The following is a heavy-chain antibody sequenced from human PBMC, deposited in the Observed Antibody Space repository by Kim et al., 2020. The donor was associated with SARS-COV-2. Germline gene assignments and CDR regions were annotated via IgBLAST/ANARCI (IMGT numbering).Heavy chain of an antibody. CDR3: ARDASPPNWFDP. Sequence: ASVKVSCKASGYTFTSYAMHWVRQAPGQRLEWMGWINAGNGNTKYSQKFQGRVTITRDTSASTAYMELSSLRSEDTAVYYCARDASPPNWFDPWGQGTLVTVSS. CDR1: GYTFTSYA. CDR2: INAGNGNT. J-gene: IGHJ5*02. V-gene: IGHV1-3*01.